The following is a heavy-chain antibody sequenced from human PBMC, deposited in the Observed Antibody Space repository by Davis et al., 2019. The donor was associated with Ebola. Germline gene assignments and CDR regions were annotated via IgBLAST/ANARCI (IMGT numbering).Heavy chain of an antibody. Sequence: GESLKISCAASGFTFSSYSMNWVRQAPGKGLEWVSSISSSSSYIYYADSVKGRFTISRDNAKNTLYLQMNSLRAEDTAVYYCARDRLAAPFPTNWFDPWGQGTLVTVSS. V-gene: IGHV3-21*01. CDR2: ISSSSSYI. J-gene: IGHJ5*02. CDR1: GFTFSSYS. CDR3: ARDRLAAPFPTNWFDP. D-gene: IGHD3-3*02.